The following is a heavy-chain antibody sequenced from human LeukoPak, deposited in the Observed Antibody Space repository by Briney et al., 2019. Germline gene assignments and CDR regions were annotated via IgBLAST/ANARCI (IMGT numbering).Heavy chain of an antibody. CDR1: GGSFSGYY. V-gene: IGHV4-34*01. Sequence: SETLSLTCAVYGGSFSGYYWSWIRQPPGKGLEWIGEINHSGSTNYNPSLKSRVTISVDTSKNQFSLKLSSVTAADTAVYYCAEYYCDSSGYGDAFDIWGQGTMVTVSS. CDR3: AEYYCDSSGYGDAFDI. D-gene: IGHD3-22*01. CDR2: INHSGST. J-gene: IGHJ3*02.